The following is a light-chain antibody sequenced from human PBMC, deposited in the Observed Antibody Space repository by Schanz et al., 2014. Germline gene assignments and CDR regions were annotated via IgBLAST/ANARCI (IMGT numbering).Light chain of an antibody. CDR2: DAS. CDR3: QQFGASPALI. CDR1: QSVSSY. J-gene: IGKJ4*01. Sequence: EIVLTQSPATLSLSPGERATLSCRASQSVSSYLAWYQQKPGQAPRLLIYDASNRATGIPARFSGSGSGTDFTLTISRLEPEDSAVYYCQQFGASPALIFGGGTKVEIK. V-gene: IGKV3-11*01.